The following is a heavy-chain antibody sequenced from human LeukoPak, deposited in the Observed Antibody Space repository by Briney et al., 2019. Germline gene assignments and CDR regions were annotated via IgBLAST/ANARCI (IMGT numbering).Heavy chain of an antibody. CDR2: INTDGRST. J-gene: IGHJ3*02. CDR1: GLTFSNYW. CDR3: AKEYASYYDILTGYRDAFDI. Sequence: PGGSLRLSCAASGLTFSNYWMHWVRQAPGKGLVWVSRINTDGRSTSYVDSVKGRFTISRDNAKNMLYLQMNSLRAEDTAVYYCAKEYASYYDILTGYRDAFDIWGQGTMVTVSS. D-gene: IGHD3-9*01. V-gene: IGHV3-74*01.